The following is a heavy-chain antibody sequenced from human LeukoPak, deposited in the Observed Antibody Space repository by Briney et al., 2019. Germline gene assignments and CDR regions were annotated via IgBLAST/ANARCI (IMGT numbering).Heavy chain of an antibody. J-gene: IGHJ3*02. CDR1: GGSISSYY. Sequence: PSETLSLTCTVSGGSISSYYWSWIRQPAGKGLEWIGRIYTSGSTNYNPSLKSRVTISVDTSKNQFSLKLSSVTAADTAVYYCARDPGGYDSVAFDIWGQGTMVTVSS. V-gene: IGHV4-4*07. D-gene: IGHD5-12*01. CDR2: IYTSGST. CDR3: ARDPGGYDSVAFDI.